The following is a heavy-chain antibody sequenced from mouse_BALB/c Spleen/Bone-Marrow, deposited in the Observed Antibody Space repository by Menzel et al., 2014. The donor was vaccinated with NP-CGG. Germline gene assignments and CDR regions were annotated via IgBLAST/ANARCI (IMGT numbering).Heavy chain of an antibody. CDR2: IYPGDGDT. CDR1: GYASSNYW. CDR3: ARRDGSTYYYAMDY. D-gene: IGHD1-1*01. Sequence: VKLVESGAELVRPGSSVKISCKASGYASSNYWMNWVKQGPGQGLEWIGQIYPGDGDTNYNGKFKGKATLTADKSSSTTYMQLSSLASEDSAVYFCARRDGSTYYYAMDYWGQGTSVTVSS. V-gene: IGHV1-80*01. J-gene: IGHJ4*01.